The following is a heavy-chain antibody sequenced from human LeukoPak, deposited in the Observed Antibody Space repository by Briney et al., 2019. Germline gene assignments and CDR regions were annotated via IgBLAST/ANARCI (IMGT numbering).Heavy chain of an antibody. V-gene: IGHV3-15*01. J-gene: IGHJ4*02. Sequence: GGSLRLSCAASEFTFSNAWMSWVRQAPRKRLEWVGRIKSKTDGGTTDYAAPVKGRFTISRDDSKNILFLQMNSLKTDDAAVYYCTTDGVNFYFGSWGQGTLVTVSS. CDR1: EFTFSNAW. CDR3: TTDGVNFYFGS. CDR2: IKSKTDGGTT. D-gene: IGHD1-1*01.